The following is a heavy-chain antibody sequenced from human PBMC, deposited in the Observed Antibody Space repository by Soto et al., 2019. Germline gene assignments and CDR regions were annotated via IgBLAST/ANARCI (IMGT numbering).Heavy chain of an antibody. CDR3: ARDRRYYGSGSYYTVAYGMDV. D-gene: IGHD3-10*01. CDR1: GFTFSSYS. CDR2: ISSSSSYI. Sequence: GGPLRLSCAASGFTFSSYSMNWVRQAPGKGLEWVSSISSSSSYIYYADSVKGRFTISRDNAKNSLYLQMNSLRAEDTAVYYCARDRRYYGSGSYYTVAYGMDVWGQGTTVTVSS. J-gene: IGHJ6*02. V-gene: IGHV3-21*01.